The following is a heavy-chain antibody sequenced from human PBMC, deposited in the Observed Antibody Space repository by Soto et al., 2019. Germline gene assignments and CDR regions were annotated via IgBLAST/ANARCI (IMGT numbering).Heavy chain of an antibody. V-gene: IGHV4-30-2*01. J-gene: IGHJ5*02. CDR1: GGSISSGGYS. Sequence: QLQLQESGSGLVKPSQTLSLTCAVSGGSISSGGYSWSWIRQPPGKGLEWIGYIYHSGSTYYNPSLKSRVTISVDRSKNQFSLKLRSVTAADTAVYYCARKMASSGSYEYWFDPWGQGILVTVSS. CDR2: IYHSGST. D-gene: IGHD1-26*01. CDR3: ARKMASSGSYEYWFDP.